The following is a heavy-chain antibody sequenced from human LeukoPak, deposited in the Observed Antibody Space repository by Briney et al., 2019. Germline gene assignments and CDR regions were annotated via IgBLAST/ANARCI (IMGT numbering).Heavy chain of an antibody. Sequence: ASVKVSCKASGYTFTGYYMHWVRQAPGQGVEWMGWINPNSGGTNYAQKFQGRVTMTRDTSISTAYVELSRLRSDDTAVYYCARDRSYNWNSYYFDYWGQGTLSPSPQ. V-gene: IGHV1-2*02. CDR2: INPNSGGT. J-gene: IGHJ4*02. D-gene: IGHD1-7*01. CDR3: ARDRSYNWNSYYFDY. CDR1: GYTFTGYY.